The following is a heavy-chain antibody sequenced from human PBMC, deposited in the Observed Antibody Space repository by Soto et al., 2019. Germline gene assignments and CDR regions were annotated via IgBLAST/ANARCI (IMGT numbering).Heavy chain of an antibody. D-gene: IGHD5-18*01. CDR1: GFTFDDYA. V-gene: IGHV3-9*01. CDR2: ISWNSGSI. CDR3: AKDIRGYSYGLVFDY. Sequence: GGYLRLSCAASGFTFDDYAMHWVRQAPGKGLEWVSGISWNSGSIGYADSVKGRFTISRDNAKNSLYLQMNSLRAEDTALYYCAKDIRGYSYGLVFDYWGQGTLVSGSS. J-gene: IGHJ4*02.